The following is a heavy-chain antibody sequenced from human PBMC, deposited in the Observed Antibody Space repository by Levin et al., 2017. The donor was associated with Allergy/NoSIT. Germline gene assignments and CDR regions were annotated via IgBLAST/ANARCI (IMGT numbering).Heavy chain of an antibody. CDR2: ISYDGSNK. CDR3: AGEEWQQLPDYYYDYMDV. Sequence: GGSLRLSCAASGFTFSSYAMHWVRQAPGKGLEWVAVISYDGSNKYYADSVKGRFTISRDNSKNTLYLQMNSLRAEDTAVYYCAGEEWQQLPDYYYDYMDVWGKGTTVTVSS. D-gene: IGHD6-13*01. CDR1: GFTFSSYA. J-gene: IGHJ6*03. V-gene: IGHV3-30-3*01.